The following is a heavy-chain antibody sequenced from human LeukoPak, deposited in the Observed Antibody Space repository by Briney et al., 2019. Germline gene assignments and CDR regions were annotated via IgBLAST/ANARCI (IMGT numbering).Heavy chain of an antibody. CDR1: GYSFTDYY. J-gene: IGHJ5*02. V-gene: IGHV1-2*02. D-gene: IGHD1-26*01. CDR3: ARADRLDGSPYLIGP. CDR2: INPNSGGT. Sequence: ASVKVSCKTSGYSFTDYYMHWVRQAPGQGLEWMGWINPNSGGTSTAQKFQGRITMTRDTSITTVYMEVSWLTSDDTAIYYCARADRLDGSPYLIGPWGQGTLATVSS.